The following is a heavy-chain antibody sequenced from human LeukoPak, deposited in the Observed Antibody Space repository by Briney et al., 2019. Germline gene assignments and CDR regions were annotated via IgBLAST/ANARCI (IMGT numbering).Heavy chain of an antibody. Sequence: GRSLRLSCAASGFTFSSYGMHWVRQAPGTGLDWVAVTSYDGRKKYYADSVKGRFTISRDNSKNTLYMQMNSLRAEDTAVYYCAKEDCGGDCYDDYFDYWGQGTLVTVSS. V-gene: IGHV3-30*18. D-gene: IGHD2-21*02. CDR1: GFTFSSYG. CDR3: AKEDCGGDCYDDYFDY. CDR2: TSYDGRKK. J-gene: IGHJ4*02.